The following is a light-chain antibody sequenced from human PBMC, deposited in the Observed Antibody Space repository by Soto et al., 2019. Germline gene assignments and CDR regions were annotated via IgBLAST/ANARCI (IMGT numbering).Light chain of an antibody. CDR2: GAS. V-gene: IGKV3-20*01. CDR3: QQYGKLLWT. CDR1: QSVASSN. Sequence: ETVLTQSPGTLSLSPGERATLSCRASQSVASSNLAWYQQRPGQAPRLLIYGASSRATGIPDRFSGSGSGTDFTLTISRLEPEDFAVYYCQQYGKLLWTFGQGTKVEIK. J-gene: IGKJ1*01.